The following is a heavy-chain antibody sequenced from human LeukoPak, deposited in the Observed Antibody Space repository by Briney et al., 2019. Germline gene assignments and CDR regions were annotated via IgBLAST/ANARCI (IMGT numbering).Heavy chain of an antibody. Sequence: ASVKVSCKASRYTFTSYDINWVREAAGQGLEWMGWINPNSGSTGFAPKFHGRLTMTRDTSISTAYMELSRLRSEDTAVYYCARLSQTPDYYSNGGYYYLGYWGQGTPVTVSS. CDR1: RYTFTSYD. D-gene: IGHD3-22*01. CDR2: INPNSGST. V-gene: IGHV1-8*01. CDR3: ARLSQTPDYYSNGGYYYLGY. J-gene: IGHJ4*02.